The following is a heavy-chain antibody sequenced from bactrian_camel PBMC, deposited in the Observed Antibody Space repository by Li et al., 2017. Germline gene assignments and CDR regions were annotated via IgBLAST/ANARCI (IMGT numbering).Heavy chain of an antibody. Sequence: HVQLVESGGGLVQAGGSLKLSCVASQFAFSNSRNCMGWFRQAPGKDREGVAHIDSDGKWYAESLKGRSTISTDDANNTLDLRLDSLQPEDTAMYYCAAGDKVAVMTMHIANEYDFWGQGTQVTVS. CDR2: IDSDGK. CDR3: AAGDKVAVMTMHIANEYDF. J-gene: IGHJ4*01. CDR1: QFAFSNSRNC. V-gene: IGHV3S55*01. D-gene: IGHD4*01.